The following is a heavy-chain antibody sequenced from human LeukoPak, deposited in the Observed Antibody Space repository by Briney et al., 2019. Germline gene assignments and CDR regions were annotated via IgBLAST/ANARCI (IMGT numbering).Heavy chain of an antibody. V-gene: IGHV3-13*05. CDR1: GFTFSTYW. D-gene: IGHD2-15*01. Sequence: GGSLRLSCAASGFTFSTYWMHWVRQAPGKGLVWVSAIGTAGDPYYPGSVKGRFTISRENAKNSLYLQMISLRAGDTAVYYCARGLRYCSGGSCYNSDAFDIWGQGTMVTVSS. J-gene: IGHJ3*02. CDR2: IGTAGDP. CDR3: ARGLRYCSGGSCYNSDAFDI.